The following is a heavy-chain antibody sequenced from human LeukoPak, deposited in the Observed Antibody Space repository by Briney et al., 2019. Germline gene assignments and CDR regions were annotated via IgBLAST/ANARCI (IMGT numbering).Heavy chain of an antibody. J-gene: IGHJ4*02. CDR1: GYTFTYYY. V-gene: IGHV1-2*02. Sequence: GTSVKVSCNASGYTFTYYYIHWVRQAPGQGLEWMGWINPNGGGTKYAQKFQGRVTMTRDTSISIAYMELTRLTSDDTAVYYCTRDRTDDFWSAYYRDYWGQGTLVTVSS. D-gene: IGHD3-3*01. CDR3: TRDRTDDFWSAYYRDY. CDR2: INPNGGGT.